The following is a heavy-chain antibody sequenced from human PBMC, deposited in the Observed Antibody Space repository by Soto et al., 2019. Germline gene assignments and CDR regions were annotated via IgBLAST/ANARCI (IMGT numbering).Heavy chain of an antibody. J-gene: IGHJ4*02. V-gene: IGHV4-59*01. Sequence: SETLSLTCTVSGGSISSYYWSWIRQPPGKGLEWIGYIYYSGSTNYNPSLKSRVTISVDTSKNQFSLKLSSVTAADTAVYYCARGAGNGMIACGGVIVPNYYFDYWGQGTLVTVSS. CDR1: GGSISSYY. CDR2: IYYSGST. D-gene: IGHD3-16*02. CDR3: ARGAGNGMIACGGVIVPNYYFDY.